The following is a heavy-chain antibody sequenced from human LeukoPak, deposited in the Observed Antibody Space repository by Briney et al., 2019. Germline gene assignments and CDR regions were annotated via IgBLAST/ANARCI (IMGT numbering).Heavy chain of an antibody. Sequence: GRSLRLSCAASGFAFDDYAMHWVRQAPGKGLEWVSGIVWNSNSIGYADSVKGRFTISRDNSKNTLYLQMSSLRAEDTAVYYCVSDGSGSYSGGLYYYYYGMDVWGKGTTVTVSS. J-gene: IGHJ6*04. V-gene: IGHV3-9*01. CDR1: GFAFDDYA. CDR2: IVWNSNSI. D-gene: IGHD3-10*01. CDR3: VSDGSGSYSGGLYYYYYGMDV.